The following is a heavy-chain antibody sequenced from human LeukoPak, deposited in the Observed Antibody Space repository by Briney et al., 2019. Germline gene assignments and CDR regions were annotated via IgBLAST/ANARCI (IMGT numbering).Heavy chain of an antibody. J-gene: IGHJ4*02. V-gene: IGHV3-30*18. CDR3: AKSIPLLSVQVDY. D-gene: IGHD3-9*01. Sequence: GGSLRLSCAASGFTFSSYGMHWVRQAPGKGLEWVAVISYDGSNKYYADSVKGRFTISRDNSKNTLYLQMNSLRAEDTAGYYCAKSIPLLSVQVDYWGQGTLVTVSS. CDR2: ISYDGSNK. CDR1: GFTFSSYG.